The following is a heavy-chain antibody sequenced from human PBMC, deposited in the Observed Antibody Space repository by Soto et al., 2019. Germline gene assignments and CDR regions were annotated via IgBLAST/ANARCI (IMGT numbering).Heavy chain of an antibody. CDR1: GFTFGYYA. CDR3: THYGDSTFDY. V-gene: IGHV3-49*04. Sequence: PGGSLRLSCTASGFTFGYYAMSWVRQAPGKGLEWVGFIRSKAYGGTTEYAASVKGRFTISRDDSKSIAYLQMNSLKTEDTAVYYCTHYGDSTFDYWGQGTLVTVSS. D-gene: IGHD4-17*01. CDR2: IRSKAYGGTT. J-gene: IGHJ4*02.